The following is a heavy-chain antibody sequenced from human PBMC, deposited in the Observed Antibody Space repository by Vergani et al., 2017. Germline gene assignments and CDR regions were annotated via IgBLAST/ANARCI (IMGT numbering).Heavy chain of an antibody. CDR3: AKDIVVVPAATWFDP. V-gene: IGHV3-23*01. CDR1: GFTFSSYA. D-gene: IGHD2-2*01. CDR2: ISGSGGST. J-gene: IGHJ5*02. Sequence: EVQLLESGGGLVQPGGSLRLSCAASGFTFSSYAMSWVRQAPGKGLEWVSAISGSGGSTYYADSVKGRFTIARDNSKNTLYLQMNSLRAEDTAVYYCAKDIVVVPAATWFDPWGQGTLVTVSS.